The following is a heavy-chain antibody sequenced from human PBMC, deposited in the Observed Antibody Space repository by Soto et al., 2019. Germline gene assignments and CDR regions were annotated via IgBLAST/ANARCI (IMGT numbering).Heavy chain of an antibody. D-gene: IGHD3-10*01. CDR2: ISDSGST. V-gene: IGHV3-23*01. CDR1: GFTFSTYA. Sequence: GGSLRLSCVASGFTFSTYAMSWVRQAPGKGLEWVSTISDSGSTYYADSVKGRFTISRDNSKNTLYLEMNSLRAEDTAVYYCATDHLPMVRAYYFDYWGQGTLVTVSS. J-gene: IGHJ4*02. CDR3: ATDHLPMVRAYYFDY.